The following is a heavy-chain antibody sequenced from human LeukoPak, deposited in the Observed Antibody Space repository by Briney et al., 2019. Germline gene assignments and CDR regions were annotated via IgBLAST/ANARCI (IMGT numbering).Heavy chain of an antibody. J-gene: IGHJ6*03. CDR3: AKELLDWYYMDV. CDR1: GFTFSSYG. D-gene: IGHD3-9*01. V-gene: IGHV3-30*02. CDR2: IRYDGSNK. Sequence: GGSLRLSCAASGFTFSSYGMHWVRQALGKGLEWVAFIRYDGSNKYYADSVKGRFTISRDNSKNTLYLQMNSLRAEDTAVYYCAKELLDWYYMDVWGKGTTVTVSS.